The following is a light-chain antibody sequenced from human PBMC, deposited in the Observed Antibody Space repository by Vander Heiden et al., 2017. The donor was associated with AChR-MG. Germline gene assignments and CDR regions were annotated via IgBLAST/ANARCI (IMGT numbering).Light chain of an antibody. CDR1: QSISNW. V-gene: IGKV1-5*03. J-gene: IGKJ2*01. CDR2: KAS. Sequence: DIQMTQSPPTLSASIGDRVTITCRASQSISNWLAWYQQKPGKAPKLLIYKASSLESGVPSRFSGSGSGTEFTLTIRSLQPDDFATYYCQRDNSYDYTFGQGTKLEI. CDR3: QRDNSYDYT.